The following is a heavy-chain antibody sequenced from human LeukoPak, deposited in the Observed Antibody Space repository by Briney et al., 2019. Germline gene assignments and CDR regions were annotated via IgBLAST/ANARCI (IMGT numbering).Heavy chain of an antibody. CDR3: ARDDTVTAFF. CDR2: ISSSSSYI. J-gene: IGHJ4*02. V-gene: IGHV3-21*01. CDR1: GFTFSSYS. D-gene: IGHD5-18*01. Sequence: GGSLRLSCAASGFTFSSYSMNWVRQAPGTGLEWVSSISSSSSYIYYADSVKGRFTISRDNAKNSLYLQMNSLRAEDTAVCYCARDDTVTAFFWGQGTLVTVSS.